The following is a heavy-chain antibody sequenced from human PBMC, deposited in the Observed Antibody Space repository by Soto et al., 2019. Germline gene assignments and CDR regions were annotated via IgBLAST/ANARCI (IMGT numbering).Heavy chain of an antibody. V-gene: IGHV3-9*01. Sequence: EVQLVESGGGLVQPGRSLRLSCAASGFTFDDYAMHWVRQAPGKGLEWVSGISWYSVSIGYADSVKGRFTISRDNAKKSLYLQMNSLRAEDTALYYCAKDRGRYSEGMDVWGQGTTVTVSS. CDR3: AKDRGRYSEGMDV. D-gene: IGHD1-26*01. CDR2: ISWYSVSI. J-gene: IGHJ6*02. CDR1: GFTFDDYA.